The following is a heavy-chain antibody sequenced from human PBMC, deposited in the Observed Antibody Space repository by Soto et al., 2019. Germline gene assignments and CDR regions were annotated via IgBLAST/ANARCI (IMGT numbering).Heavy chain of an antibody. V-gene: IGHV2-70*01. D-gene: IGHD5-12*01. J-gene: IGHJ6*02. CDR3: ARLMRSGSRPYYYYYGMDV. CDR1: GFSLSTSGMC. Sequence: VSCPTLVNPTQTLTLTCTFSGFSLSTSGMCVSWIRQPPGKALEWLALIDWDDDKYYSTSLKTRLTISKDTSKNQVVLTMTNMDPVDTATYYCARLMRSGSRPYYYYYGMDVWGQGTTVTVYS. CDR2: IDWDDDK.